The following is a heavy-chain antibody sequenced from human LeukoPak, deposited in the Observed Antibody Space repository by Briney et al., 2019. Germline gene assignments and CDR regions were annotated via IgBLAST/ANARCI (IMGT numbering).Heavy chain of an antibody. D-gene: IGHD4-17*01. J-gene: IGHJ4*02. Sequence: PSGTLSLTCAVSGGSISSSNWWSWVRQPPGKGLEWIGEIYHSGSTNHNPSLKSRVTIAVDKSKNQFSLKLSSVTAADTAVYYCARASHDYGDYSHFDYWGQGTLVTVSS. CDR3: ARASHDYGDYSHFDY. CDR2: IYHSGST. V-gene: IGHV4-4*02. CDR1: GGSISSSNW.